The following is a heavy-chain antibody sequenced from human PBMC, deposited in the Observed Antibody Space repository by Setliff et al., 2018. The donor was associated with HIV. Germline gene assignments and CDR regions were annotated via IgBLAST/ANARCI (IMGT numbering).Heavy chain of an antibody. D-gene: IGHD3-3*01. CDR2: ISIGSGAAI. CDR3: ARDYLYYNLYNGSPVYGMDV. V-gene: IGHV3-21*01. J-gene: IGHJ6*02. CDR1: GFTFRNYN. Sequence: GALRLSCAASGFTFRNYNFNWVRQAPGRGLEWVSSISIGSGAAIYYAESVQGRFTVSRDNSKNSLYLKMNSLRVEDTAVYYCARDYLYYNLYNGSPVYGMDVWGQGTTVTVSS.